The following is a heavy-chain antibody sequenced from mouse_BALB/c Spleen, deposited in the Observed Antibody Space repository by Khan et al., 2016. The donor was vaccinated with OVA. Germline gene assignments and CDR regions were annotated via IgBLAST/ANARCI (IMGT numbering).Heavy chain of an antibody. V-gene: IGHV3-2*02. D-gene: IGHD3-2*02. CDR3: ARIQGGDFDY. CDR2: ISYSRNT. J-gene: IGHJ2*01. Sequence: QLEESGPGLVKPSQSLSLTCTVTGYSITSDYAWNWIRQFPGNKLEWMGYISYSRNTKYNPSLKSRISITRDTSKNQFFLQLNFVTIEDTATYYCARIQGGDFDYWGQGTTLTVSS. CDR1: GYSITSDYA.